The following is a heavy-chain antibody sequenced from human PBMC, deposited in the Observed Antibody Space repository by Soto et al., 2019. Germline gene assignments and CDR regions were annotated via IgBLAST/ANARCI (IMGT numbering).Heavy chain of an antibody. Sequence: SETLSLTCAVYGGSFSGYYWSWIRQPPGKGLEWIGEINHSGSTNYNPSLKSRVTISVDTSKNQFSLKLSSVTAADTAVYYCARGIVVVVAANPGGWFDPWGQGTLVTVSS. D-gene: IGHD2-15*01. J-gene: IGHJ5*02. CDR2: INHSGST. CDR1: GGSFSGYY. V-gene: IGHV4-34*01. CDR3: ARGIVVVVAANPGGWFDP.